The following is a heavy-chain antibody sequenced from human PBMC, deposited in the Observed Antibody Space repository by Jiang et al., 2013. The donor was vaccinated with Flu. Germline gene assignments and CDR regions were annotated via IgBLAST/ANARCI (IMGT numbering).Heavy chain of an antibody. CDR2: INPNSGGT. D-gene: IGHD6-13*01. J-gene: IGHJ6*02. CDR1: GYTFTGYY. CDR3: ARVPGGIAAAGYYYYYGMDV. Sequence: SGAEVKKPGASVKVSCKASGYTFTGYYMHWVRQAPGQGLEWMGWINPNSGGTNYAQKFQGRVTMTRDTSISTAYMELSRLRSDDTAVYYCARVPGGIAAAGYYYYYGMDVWGQGTTVTVSS. V-gene: IGHV1-2*02.